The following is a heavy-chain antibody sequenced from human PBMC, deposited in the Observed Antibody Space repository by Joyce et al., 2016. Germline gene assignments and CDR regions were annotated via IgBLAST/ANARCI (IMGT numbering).Heavy chain of an antibody. V-gene: IGHV3-21*01. CDR1: GFTFSSYS. CDR2: LSSSSSYI. Sequence: EVQLVESGGGLVKPGGSLRLSCAASGFTFSSYSMSWVRQAAGKGLEWVSSLSSSSSYIKYTDSVKGRFTISRDNAKNSLYLQMNSLRVEDTAVYYCARSSYTNGIFDYWGQGTLVTVSS. J-gene: IGHJ4*02. CDR3: ARSSYTNGIFDY. D-gene: IGHD2-8*01.